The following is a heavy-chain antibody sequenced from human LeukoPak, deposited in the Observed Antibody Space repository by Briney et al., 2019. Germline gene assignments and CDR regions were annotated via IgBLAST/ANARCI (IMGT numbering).Heavy chain of an antibody. CDR2: INHSGST. D-gene: IGHD6-13*01. J-gene: IGHJ4*02. CDR3: ARGGSSWYLGYDY. V-gene: IGHV4-34*01. Sequence: SETLSLTCTVSGGSISSYYWSRIRQPPGKGLEWIGEINHSGSTNYNPSLKSRVTISVDTSKNQFSLKLSSVTAADTAVYYCARGGSSWYLGYDYWGQGTLVTVSS. CDR1: GGSISSYY.